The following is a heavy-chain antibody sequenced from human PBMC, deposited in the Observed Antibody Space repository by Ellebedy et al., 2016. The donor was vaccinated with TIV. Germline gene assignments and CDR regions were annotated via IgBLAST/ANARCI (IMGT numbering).Heavy chain of an antibody. CDR3: ARSGGSYIGEAFDI. Sequence: SETLSLTXTVSGCSFSSGHYYWSWIRPHPGKGLGWIGFIYDGRNTRYHASLKSRVIISVDTSKTQFSVKVSSVTAADTGVYYCARSGGSYIGEAFDIWGQGTMVTVSS. V-gene: IGHV4-31*03. CDR1: GCSFSSGHYY. CDR2: IYDGRNT. J-gene: IGHJ3*02. D-gene: IGHD1-26*01.